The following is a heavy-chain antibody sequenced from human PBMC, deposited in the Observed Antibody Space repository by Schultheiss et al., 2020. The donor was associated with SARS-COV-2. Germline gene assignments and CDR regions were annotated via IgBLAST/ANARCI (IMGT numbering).Heavy chain of an antibody. CDR1: GFTFSSYG. V-gene: IGHV3-30*03. CDR3: ARDRREPYYYYGMDV. J-gene: IGHJ6*02. CDR2: ISYDGSNK. D-gene: IGHD1-14*01. Sequence: GGSLRLSCAASGFTFSSYGMHWVRQAPGKGLEWVAVISYDGSNKYYADSVKGRFTISRDNAKNSLYLQMNSLRDEDTAVYYCARDRREPYYYYGMDVWGQGTTVTVSS.